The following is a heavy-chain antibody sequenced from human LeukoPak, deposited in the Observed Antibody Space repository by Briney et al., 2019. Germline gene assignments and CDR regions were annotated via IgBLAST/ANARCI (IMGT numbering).Heavy chain of an antibody. CDR3: AKVAARPDYYYGMDV. V-gene: IGHV3-23*01. J-gene: IGHJ6*02. CDR1: GFTFSSYA. D-gene: IGHD6-6*01. CDR2: ISGSGGST. Sequence: GGSLRLSCAASGFTFSSYAMSWVRQAPGKGLEWVSAISGSGGSTYYADSVKGRFTISRDNSKNTLYLQMNSLRAEGTAVYYCAKVAARPDYYYGMDVWGQGTTVTVSS.